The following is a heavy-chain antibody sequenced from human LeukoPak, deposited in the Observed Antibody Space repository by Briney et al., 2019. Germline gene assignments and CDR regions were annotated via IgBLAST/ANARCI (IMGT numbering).Heavy chain of an antibody. CDR3: ARDVPWEYGDPDPLDY. V-gene: IGHV3-48*04. D-gene: IGHD4-17*01. CDR1: GFTFSSYS. CDR2: ISSSSSTI. J-gene: IGHJ4*02. Sequence: SGGSLRLSCAASGFTFSSYSMNWVRQAPGKGLEWVSYISSSSSTIYYADSVKGRFTISRDNAKNSLYLQMNSLRAEDTAVYYCARDVPWEYGDPDPLDYWGQGTLVTVSS.